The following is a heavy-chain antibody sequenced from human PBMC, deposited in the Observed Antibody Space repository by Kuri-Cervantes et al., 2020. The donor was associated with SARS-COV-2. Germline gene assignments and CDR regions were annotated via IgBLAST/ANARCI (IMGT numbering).Heavy chain of an antibody. D-gene: IGHD3-10*01. J-gene: IGHJ4*02. Sequence: GESLKISCAASGFTFSSYAMSWVRQAPGKGLEWVSAISGSGGSTYYADSVKGRFTTSRDNSKNTLYLQMNSLRAEDTALYYCAKGYYGSGSYYFDYWGQGTLVTVSS. CDR1: GFTFSSYA. V-gene: IGHV3-23*01. CDR3: AKGYYGSGSYYFDY. CDR2: ISGSGGST.